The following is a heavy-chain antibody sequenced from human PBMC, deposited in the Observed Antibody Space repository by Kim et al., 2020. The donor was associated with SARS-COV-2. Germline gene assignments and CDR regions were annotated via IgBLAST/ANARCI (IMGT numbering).Heavy chain of an antibody. CDR2: ST. V-gene: IGHV3-23*01. CDR3: VGDRDAS. Sequence: STSCADCVKGRFTISRDNSKSTLYLQMNSLRVEDTAMYYCVGDRDASWGQGTLVTVSS. J-gene: IGHJ5*02.